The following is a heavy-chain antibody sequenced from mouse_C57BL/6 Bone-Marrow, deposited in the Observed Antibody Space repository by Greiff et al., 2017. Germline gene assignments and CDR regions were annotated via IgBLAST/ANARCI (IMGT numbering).Heavy chain of an antibody. CDR2: IGPANGNT. J-gene: IGHJ1*03. CDR3: ARIGSSKGYFDV. CDR1: GFNIQNTY. V-gene: IGHV14-3*01. Sequence: VQLQQSVAELVRPGASVKLSCTASGFNIQNTYMHWVKQRPEQGLEWIGRIGPANGNTKYAPKFQGKATITADTSSNTAYLQLSSLTSEDTAIYYCARIGSSKGYFDVWGTGTTVTVSS. D-gene: IGHD1-1*01.